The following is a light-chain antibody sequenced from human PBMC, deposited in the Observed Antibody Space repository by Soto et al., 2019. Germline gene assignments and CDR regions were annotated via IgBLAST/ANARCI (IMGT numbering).Light chain of an antibody. CDR1: SSDVGGYDY. V-gene: IGLV2-14*01. J-gene: IGLJ2*01. CDR2: DVY. CDR3: RSYTTTSTVV. Sequence: QSALTQPASVCGSPGQSITISCTGTSSDVGGYDYVSWFQQYPGKAPSLMLYDVYRRPSGVSCLFAGSKSGNTASLTISGLQAEDEADYYCRSYTTTSTVVFGGGTKLTVL.